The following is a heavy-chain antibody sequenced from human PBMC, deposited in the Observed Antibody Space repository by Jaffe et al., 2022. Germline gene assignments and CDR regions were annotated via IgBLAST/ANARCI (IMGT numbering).Heavy chain of an antibody. D-gene: IGHD6-13*01. CDR1: GYTFTDYY. J-gene: IGHJ6*03. CDR3: ATGMEGRIAAAGPFYYYYMDV. Sequence: EVQLVQSGAEVKKPGATVKISCKVSGYTFTDYYMHWVQQAPGKGLEWMGLVDPEDGETIYAEKFQGRVTITADTSTDTAYMELSSLRSEDTAVYYCATGMEGRIAAAGPFYYYYMDVWGKGTTVTVSS. V-gene: IGHV1-69-2*01. CDR2: VDPEDGET.